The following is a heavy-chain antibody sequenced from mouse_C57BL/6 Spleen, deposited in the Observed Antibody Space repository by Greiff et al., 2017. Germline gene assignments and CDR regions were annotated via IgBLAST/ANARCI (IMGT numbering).Heavy chain of an antibody. CDR1: GYTFTSYW. Sequence: QVQLQQPGAELVKPGASVKLSCKASGYTFTSYWMQWVKQRPGQGLEWIGEIDPSDSYTNYNQKFKGKATLTVDTSSSTAYMQLSSLTSEDSAVYYCARRSSSYYGSRFAYWGQGTLVTVSA. CDR2: IDPSDSYT. CDR3: ARRSSSYYGSRFAY. V-gene: IGHV1-50*01. J-gene: IGHJ3*01. D-gene: IGHD1-1*01.